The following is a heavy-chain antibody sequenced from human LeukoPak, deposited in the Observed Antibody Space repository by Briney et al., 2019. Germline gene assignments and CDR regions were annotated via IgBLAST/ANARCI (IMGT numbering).Heavy chain of an antibody. CDR3: ASVYDSSGYYPF. D-gene: IGHD3-22*01. CDR2: INHSGST. Sequence: PSQTLSLSCAVYGGSFSGYYWSWIRQPPGKGLEWIGEINHSGSTNYNPSLKSRVTISVDTSKNQFSLKLSSVTAADTAVYYCASVYDSSGYYPFWGQGTLVTVSS. J-gene: IGHJ4*01. CDR1: GGSFSGYY. V-gene: IGHV4-34*01.